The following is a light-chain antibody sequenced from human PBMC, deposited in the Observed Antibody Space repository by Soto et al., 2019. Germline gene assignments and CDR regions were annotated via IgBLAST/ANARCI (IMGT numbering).Light chain of an antibody. CDR1: QTITTY. J-gene: IGKJ1*01. CDR3: QHYNSYSEA. Sequence: DIQMTQSPSSLSASVGDRVTITCRASQTITTYLNWYQHKPGKAPKLLIYAAISLQSGVPSRLSGSGSGTDFTLTISSLQPDDFATYYCQHYNSYSEAFGQGTKVDSK. CDR2: AAI. V-gene: IGKV1-16*01.